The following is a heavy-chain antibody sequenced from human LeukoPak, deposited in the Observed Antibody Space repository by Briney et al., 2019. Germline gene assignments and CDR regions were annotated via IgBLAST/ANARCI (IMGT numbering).Heavy chain of an antibody. Sequence: SETLSLTCTVSVGSISSYYWSWMWQPPGKGLEWIGYIYYSGSTNYTPSLKSRVTISVDTTKNQFSLKLSSVTAADTAVYYCARMWIPYYFDYWGQGTLVTVSS. CDR3: ARMWIPYYFDY. CDR1: VGSISSYY. V-gene: IGHV4-59*08. J-gene: IGHJ4*02. D-gene: IGHD5-18*01. CDR2: IYYSGST.